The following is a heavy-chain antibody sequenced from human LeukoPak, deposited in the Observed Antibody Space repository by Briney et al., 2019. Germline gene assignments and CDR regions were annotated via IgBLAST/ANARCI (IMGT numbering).Heavy chain of an antibody. D-gene: IGHD4-17*01. CDR1: GYTFTTYG. Sequence: ASVKVSCKASGYTFTTYGISWVRQAPGQGLEWMGWISAYNGNTKYAQKVQGRVTMTTDTSTSTAYVELRSLRSDDTAVYYCADVRHDYGDAFDIWGQGTMVTVSS. CDR2: ISAYNGNT. CDR3: ADVRHDYGDAFDI. J-gene: IGHJ3*02. V-gene: IGHV1-18*01.